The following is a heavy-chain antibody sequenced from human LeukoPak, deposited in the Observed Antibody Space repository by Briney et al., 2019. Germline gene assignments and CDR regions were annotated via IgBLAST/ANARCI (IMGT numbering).Heavy chain of an antibody. V-gene: IGHV4-31*03. D-gene: IGHD5-18*01. J-gene: IGHJ4*02. CDR1: GGSISSGGYY. CDR3: AREGRQLPDY. Sequence: SETLSLTCTVSGGSISSGGYYWSWIRQHPGKGLEWIGYIYYSGSTYYNPSLKSRVTISVDTSKNQFSLKLSSVTAADTAVYYCAREGRQLPDYWGQGTLVTVSS. CDR2: IYYSGST.